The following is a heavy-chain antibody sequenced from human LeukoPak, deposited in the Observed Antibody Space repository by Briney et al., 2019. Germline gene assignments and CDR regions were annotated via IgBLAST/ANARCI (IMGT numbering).Heavy chain of an antibody. CDR3: ARGSSGYVNY. D-gene: IGHD5-12*01. J-gene: IGHJ4*02. CDR2: IYHSGST. V-gene: IGHV4-30-2*01. Sequence: PSETLSLTCAVSGGSISSGGYSWSWLRQPPGKGLEWIGYIYHSGSTYYNPSLKSRVTMSVDRSKNQFSLKLSSVTAADTAMYYCARGSSGYVNYWGQGTLVTVSS. CDR1: GGSISSGGYS.